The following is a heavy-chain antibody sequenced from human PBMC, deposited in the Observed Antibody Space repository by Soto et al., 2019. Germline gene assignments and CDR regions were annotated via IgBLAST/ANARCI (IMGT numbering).Heavy chain of an antibody. J-gene: IGHJ6*03. V-gene: IGHV3-48*01. Sequence: GGSLRLSCAASGFTFSSYSMNWVRQAPWKGLEWVSYISSGSSTIYYADSVKGRFTISRDNAKNSLYLQMNSLRAEDTAVYYCARDRGRVVALYYMDVWSKGTTVTVSS. D-gene: IGHD2-15*01. CDR1: GFTFSSYS. CDR2: ISSGSSTI. CDR3: ARDRGRVVALYYMDV.